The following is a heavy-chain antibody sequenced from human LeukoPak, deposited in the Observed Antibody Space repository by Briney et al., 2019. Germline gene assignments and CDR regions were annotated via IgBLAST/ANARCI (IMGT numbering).Heavy chain of an antibody. J-gene: IGHJ3*02. CDR2: IYTRGST. CDR1: GGSINNY. D-gene: IGHD2-15*01. Sequence: SETLSLTCTVSGGSINNYWSWIRQPAGKGLGWIGRIYTRGSTNYNPSLKSRVTMSVDTSKNQFSLKLSSVTAADTAVYYCARGRYCSADICSGGDAFDIWGQGTIVSVSS. V-gene: IGHV4-4*07. CDR3: ARGRYCSADICSGGDAFDI.